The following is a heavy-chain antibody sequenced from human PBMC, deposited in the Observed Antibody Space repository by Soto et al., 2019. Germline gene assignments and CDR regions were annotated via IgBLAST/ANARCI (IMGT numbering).Heavy chain of an antibody. CDR2: IIPRLGTP. CDR1: GGTFNNYA. J-gene: IGHJ4*02. D-gene: IGHD6-13*01. V-gene: IGHV1-69*01. CDR3: ASSYGTSWYGDY. Sequence: QVQLVQSGAEVKKPGSSVKVSCKASGGTFNNYALTWVRQAPGQGLEWMGGIIPRLGTPNYAQRFQGRVTIAAHESTSTAYMELSSMRSEDTDLYYCASSYGTSWYGDYWGQGTLVTVSS.